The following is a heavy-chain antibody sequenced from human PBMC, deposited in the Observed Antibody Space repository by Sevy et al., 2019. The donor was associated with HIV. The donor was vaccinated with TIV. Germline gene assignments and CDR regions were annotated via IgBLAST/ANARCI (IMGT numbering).Heavy chain of an antibody. CDR3: ARRARIAAAGTSFDY. J-gene: IGHJ4*02. D-gene: IGHD6-13*01. CDR1: GGSFSDYY. Sequence: SETLSLTCAVYGGSFSDYYWSWIRQPPGKGLEWIGEINHSGSTNYNPSLKSRVTISVDTSKNQFSLKLSSVTAADTAVYYCARRARIAAAGTSFDYWGQGTLVTVSS. CDR2: INHSGST. V-gene: IGHV4-34*01.